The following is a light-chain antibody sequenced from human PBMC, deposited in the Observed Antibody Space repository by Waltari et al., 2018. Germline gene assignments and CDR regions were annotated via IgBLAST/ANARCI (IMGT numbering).Light chain of an antibody. J-gene: IGLJ2*01. CDR1: SSNFGSHV. Sequence: QSVLTQPPSVSATPGQRVLISCSGGSSNFGSHVATRYQQPPGAAPNLLIYSNDERPAGVPDRFSGSKSGTSASLAISGLQSDDEGDYYCATWDFSLGAPLFGGGTKVTVL. V-gene: IGLV1-44*01. CDR2: SND. CDR3: ATWDFSLGAPL.